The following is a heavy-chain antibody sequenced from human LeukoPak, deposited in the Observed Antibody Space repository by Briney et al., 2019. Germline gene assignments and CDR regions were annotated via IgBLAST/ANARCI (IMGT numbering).Heavy chain of an antibody. Sequence: PGGSLRLSCAASRFTFSSYAMSWVRQAPGQGLEWVSSITGHGGTTYYAVSVRGRFTVSRHNSNNTLYLQMNSLRAEDTAVYYCAKDRPFGDFRRRDPDFWGQGTLVTVSS. J-gene: IGHJ4*02. CDR1: RFTFSSYA. CDR3: AKDRPFGDFRRRDPDF. CDR2: ITGHGGTT. D-gene: IGHD4-17*01. V-gene: IGHV3-23*01.